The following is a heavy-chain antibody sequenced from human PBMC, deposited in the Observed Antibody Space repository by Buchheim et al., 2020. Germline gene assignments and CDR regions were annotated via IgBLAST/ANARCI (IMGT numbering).Heavy chain of an antibody. J-gene: IGHJ6*02. Sequence: QVQLQESGPGLVKPSGTLSLTCAVSGGSISSSNWWSWVRQHPGKGLEWIGYIYYSGSTYYNPSLKSRVTISVDTSKNQFSLKLSSVTAADTAVYYCARASSWNYYYYYGMDVWGQGTT. V-gene: IGHV4-4*02. CDR2: IYYSGST. D-gene: IGHD6-13*01. CDR1: GGSISSSNW. CDR3: ARASSWNYYYYYGMDV.